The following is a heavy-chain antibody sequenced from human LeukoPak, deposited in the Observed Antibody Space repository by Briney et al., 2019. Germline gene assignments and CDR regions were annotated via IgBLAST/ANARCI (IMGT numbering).Heavy chain of an antibody. J-gene: IGHJ4*02. CDR2: IYSGGPT. D-gene: IGHD5-12*01. V-gene: IGHV3-66*01. Sequence: GGSLRLSCTASGFTVSSNYMNWVRQAPGKGLEWVSVIYSGGPTYYADSVKGRFTISRDTSNNTVFLQMNNLRAEDTAVYNCARDLGYSGYGLIDYWGQGTLVTVSS. CDR3: ARDLGYSGYGLIDY. CDR1: GFTVSSNY.